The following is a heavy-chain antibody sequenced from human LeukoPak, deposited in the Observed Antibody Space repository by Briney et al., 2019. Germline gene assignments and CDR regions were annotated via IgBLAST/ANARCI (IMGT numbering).Heavy chain of an antibody. J-gene: IGHJ4*02. Sequence: SETLSLTCAIYGGSFSGYYWSWIRQPPGKGLEWIGEINHSGSTNYNPSLKSRVTISVDTSKNQFSLKLSSVTAADTAVYYCARGQATMDYWGQGTLVTVSS. CDR3: ARGQATMDY. CDR2: INHSGST. D-gene: IGHD5-24*01. V-gene: IGHV4-34*01. CDR1: GGSFSGYY.